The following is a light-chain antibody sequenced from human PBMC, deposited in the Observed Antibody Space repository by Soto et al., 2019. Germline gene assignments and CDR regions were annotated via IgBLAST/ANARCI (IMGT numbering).Light chain of an antibody. Sequence: QSVLTQPASVSRSPGQSIAISCTGTSSDIGGYNYVSWYQQYPGKAPKLMIYGVSNRPSGVSNRFSGSKSGNTASLTITGLQAEDEADYYCSSYVSNNNYVFGTGTKVTVL. J-gene: IGLJ1*01. V-gene: IGLV2-14*01. CDR2: GVS. CDR3: SSYVSNNNYV. CDR1: SSDIGGYNY.